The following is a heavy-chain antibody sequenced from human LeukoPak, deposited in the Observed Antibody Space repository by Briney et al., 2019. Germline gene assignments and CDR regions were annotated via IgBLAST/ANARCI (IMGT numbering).Heavy chain of an antibody. Sequence: ASVKVSCKASGGTFSSYAISWLRQASGQGLEWMGGIIPIFGTANYAQKFQGRVTITTDESTSTAYMELSSLRSEDTAVYYCARDRLLWFGELTPAPDNWFDPWGQGTLVTVSS. V-gene: IGHV1-69*05. CDR1: GGTFSSYA. CDR3: ARDRLLWFGELTPAPDNWFDP. CDR2: IIPIFGTA. D-gene: IGHD3-10*01. J-gene: IGHJ5*02.